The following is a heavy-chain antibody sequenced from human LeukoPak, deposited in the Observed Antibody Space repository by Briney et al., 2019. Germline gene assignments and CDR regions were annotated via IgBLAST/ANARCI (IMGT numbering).Heavy chain of an antibody. J-gene: IGHJ6*02. D-gene: IGHD2-21*02. CDR1: GFTFSNAW. CDR3: TTRVYCGGDCYSSHGMDV. V-gene: IGHV3-15*01. Sequence: GGSLRLSCAASGFTFSNAWMSWVRQAPGKGLEWVGRIKSKTDGGTTDYAAPVKGRFTISRDDSKNTLYLQMNSLKTEDTAVYYCTTRVYCGGDCYSSHGMDVWGPGTTVTVSS. CDR2: IKSKTDGGTT.